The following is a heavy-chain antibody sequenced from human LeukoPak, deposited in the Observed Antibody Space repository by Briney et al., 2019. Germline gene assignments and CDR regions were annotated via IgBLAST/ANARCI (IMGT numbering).Heavy chain of an antibody. V-gene: IGHV4-34*01. D-gene: IGHD6-13*01. CDR3: ASGVWHSSSWYGINYYYYMDV. CDR2: INHSGST. J-gene: IGHJ6*03. Sequence: SETLSLTCAVYGVSFSGYYWSWLRQPPGKGLEGIGEINHSGSTNYNPSLKSRVTISVDTSKNQFSLKLSSVTAADTAVYYCASGVWHSSSWYGINYYYYMDVWGKGTTVTISS. CDR1: GVSFSGYY.